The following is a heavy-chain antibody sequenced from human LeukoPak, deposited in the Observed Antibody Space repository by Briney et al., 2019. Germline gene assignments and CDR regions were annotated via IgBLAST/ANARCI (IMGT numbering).Heavy chain of an antibody. Sequence: SVKVSCKASGYTFTSYDINWVRQAPGQGLEWMGGIIPIFGTANYAQKFQGRVTITTDESTSTAYMELSSLRSEDTAVYYCARVDTIEPRWGQGTLVTVSS. V-gene: IGHV1-69*05. D-gene: IGHD3/OR15-3a*01. CDR3: ARVDTIEPR. J-gene: IGHJ4*02. CDR2: IIPIFGTA. CDR1: GYTFTSYD.